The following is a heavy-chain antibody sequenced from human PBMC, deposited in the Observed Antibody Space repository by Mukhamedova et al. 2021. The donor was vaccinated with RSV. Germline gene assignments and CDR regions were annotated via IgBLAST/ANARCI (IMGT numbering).Heavy chain of an antibody. CDR3: AKTVGGNGDPEYFQH. D-gene: IGHD3-10*01. J-gene: IGHJ1*01. Sequence: ADSVKGRFTISRDNSKNTLYLQMNSLRAADTAVYYCAKTVGGNGDPEYFQHWGQGTLVTVSS. V-gene: IGHV3-30*02.